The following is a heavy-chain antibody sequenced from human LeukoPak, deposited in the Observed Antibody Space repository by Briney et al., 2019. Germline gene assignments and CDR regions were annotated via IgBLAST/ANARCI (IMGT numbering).Heavy chain of an antibody. V-gene: IGHV1-8*01. CDR3: ATTLRNNPP. D-gene: IGHD1-14*01. Sequence: SEKVSCKASGYSFTAYDINWVRQATGQGLEWIGYINPNTGLTEYAQKFQGRVSLTRDTSITTAYMELNTLTSEDTAVYYCATTLRNNPPWGQGTLITVSS. J-gene: IGHJ5*02. CDR2: INPNTGLT. CDR1: GYSFTAYD.